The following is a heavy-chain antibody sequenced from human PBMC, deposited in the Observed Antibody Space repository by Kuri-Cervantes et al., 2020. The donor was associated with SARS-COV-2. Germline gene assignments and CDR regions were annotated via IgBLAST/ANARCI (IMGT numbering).Heavy chain of an antibody. CDR3: AREKFGYYGSGSPSYGMDV. CDR2: IYSGGST. V-gene: IGHV3-66*01. Sequence: GGSLRLSCVASGFTFKTNTLSWVRQAPGKGLEWVSVIYSGGSTYYADSVKGRFTISRDNAKNSLYLQMNSLRAEDTAVYYCAREKFGYYGSGSPSYGMDVWGQGTTVTVSS. D-gene: IGHD3-10*01. CDR1: GFTFKTNT. J-gene: IGHJ6*02.